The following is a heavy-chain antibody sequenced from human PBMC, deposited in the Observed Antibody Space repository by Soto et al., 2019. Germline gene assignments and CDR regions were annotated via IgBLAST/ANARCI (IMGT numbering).Heavy chain of an antibody. CDR1: GGTFSSYT. J-gene: IGHJ3*02. CDR2: IIPILGIA. D-gene: IGHD3-22*01. CDR3: ARFNNYDSSNAFDI. V-gene: IGHV1-69*02. Sequence: QVQLVQSGAEVKKPGSSVKVSCKASGGTFSSYTISWVRQAPGQGLEWMGRIIPILGIANYAQKFQGRVTXXAXKXXSTAYMELSSLRSEDTAVYYCARFNNYDSSNAFDIWGQGTMVTVSS.